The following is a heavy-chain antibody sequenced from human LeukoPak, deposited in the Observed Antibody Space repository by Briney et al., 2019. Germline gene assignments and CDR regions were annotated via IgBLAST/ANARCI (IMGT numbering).Heavy chain of an antibody. CDR2: IYCGGNT. D-gene: IGHD3-22*01. V-gene: IGHV3-66*01. Sequence: HPGGALRLSCAASGFTVSSNYMSWVRQAPGKGLDWVSVIYCGGNTYYEDSVKGRFTISRDKSKNTVYLQMNSLRAEDTAVYYCARDKDSRVSLAAFDIWGQGTMVTVAS. CDR1: GFTVSSNY. J-gene: IGHJ3*02. CDR3: ARDKDSRVSLAAFDI.